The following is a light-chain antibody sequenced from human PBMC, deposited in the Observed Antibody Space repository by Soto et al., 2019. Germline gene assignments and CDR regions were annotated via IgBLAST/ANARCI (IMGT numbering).Light chain of an antibody. V-gene: IGLV2-8*01. Sequence: QSALTQPPSASGSPGQSVTISCTGTSSDVGGYNYVSWYQQHPGKAPKLMIYEVSKRPSGVPDRFSGSKSGNTASLNVSGLQAEDEADYYGSSYAGSKGVFGGGTKLTVL. CDR1: SSDVGGYNY. J-gene: IGLJ2*01. CDR2: EVS. CDR3: SSYAGSKGV.